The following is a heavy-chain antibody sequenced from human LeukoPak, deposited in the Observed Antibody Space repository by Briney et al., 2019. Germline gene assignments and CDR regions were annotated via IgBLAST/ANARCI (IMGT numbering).Heavy chain of an antibody. J-gene: IGHJ4*02. D-gene: IGHD3-9*01. V-gene: IGHV3-23*01. Sequence: PGGSLRLSCAASGFTFSSYAMNWVRQAPGKGLEWVSVISGSGGSTYYADSVKGRFTISRDNSKNTLYLQMNSLRAEDTAVYYCAKSRATSSSRYFEYWGQGTLVTVSS. CDR2: ISGSGGST. CDR3: AKSRATSSSRYFEY. CDR1: GFTFSSYA.